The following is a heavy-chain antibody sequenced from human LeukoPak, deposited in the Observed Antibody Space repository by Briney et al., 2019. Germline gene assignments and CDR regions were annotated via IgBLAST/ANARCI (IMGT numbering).Heavy chain of an antibody. V-gene: IGHV3-30-3*01. CDR3: AREGKENGDYGTFDY. Sequence: GGSLRLSCAASGLTFSSYAMHWVRQAPGKGLEWVAVISYDGSNKYYADSVKGRFTISRDNSKNTLYLQMNSLRAEDTAVYYCAREGKENGDYGTFDYWGQGTLVTVSS. J-gene: IGHJ4*02. D-gene: IGHD4-17*01. CDR1: GLTFSSYA. CDR2: ISYDGSNK.